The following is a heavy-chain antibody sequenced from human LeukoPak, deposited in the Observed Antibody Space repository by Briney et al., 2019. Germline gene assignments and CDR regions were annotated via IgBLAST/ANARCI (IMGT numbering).Heavy chain of an antibody. CDR3: ARDAGYGYDRFDY. D-gene: IGHD5-18*01. CDR2: IKQDGGEI. J-gene: IGHJ4*02. Sequence: GGSLRLSCAASGFTFSRYWISWVRQAPGKGLEWVANIKQDGGEIYYVDSVKGRFTISRDNAKNSLYLQMDSLRAEDTAVYYCARDAGYGYDRFDYWGQGTQVTVSS. V-gene: IGHV3-7*01. CDR1: GFTFSRYW.